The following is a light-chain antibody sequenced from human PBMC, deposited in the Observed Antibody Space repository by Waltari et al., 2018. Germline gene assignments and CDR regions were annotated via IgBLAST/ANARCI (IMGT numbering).Light chain of an antibody. J-gene: IGLJ1*01. CDR1: SSDVGGYNY. Sequence: QSALTQPASVSGSPGQSITISSTGSSSDVGGYNYFSWYQQHPGKAPKVLIYDVSKWPSGVSNRFSGSKSGNTASLTISGLQAEDEADYYCTSYASSGTYVFGTGTKVTVL. CDR2: DVS. V-gene: IGLV2-14*01. CDR3: TSYASSGTYV.